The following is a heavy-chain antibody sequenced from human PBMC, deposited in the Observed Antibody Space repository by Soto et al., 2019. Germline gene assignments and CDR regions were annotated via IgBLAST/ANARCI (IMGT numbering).Heavy chain of an antibody. V-gene: IGHV4-34*01. J-gene: IGHJ6*02. CDR2: INHSGST. CDR3: ARDRMITFGGVIVGEYYYGMDV. Sequence: SETLSLTCAVYGGSFSGYYWSWIRQPPGKGLEWIGEINHSGSTNYNPSLRSRVTISVDTSKNQFSLKLSSVTAADTAVYYCARDRMITFGGVIVGEYYYGMDVWGQGTTVTVSS. D-gene: IGHD3-16*02. CDR1: GGSFSGYY.